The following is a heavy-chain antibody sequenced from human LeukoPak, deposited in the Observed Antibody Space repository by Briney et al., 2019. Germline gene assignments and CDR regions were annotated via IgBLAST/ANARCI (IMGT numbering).Heavy chain of an antibody. J-gene: IGHJ4*02. CDR2: IIPIFGTA. D-gene: IGHD3-3*01. CDR1: GGTFSSYA. V-gene: IGHV1-69*13. Sequence: ASVKVSCKASGGTFSSYAISWVRQAPGQGLEWMGGIIPIFGTANYAQKFQSRVTITADESTSTAYMELSSLRSEDTAVYYCASPRTPNYDFWSGLDYWGQGTLVTVSS. CDR3: ASPRTPNYDFWSGLDY.